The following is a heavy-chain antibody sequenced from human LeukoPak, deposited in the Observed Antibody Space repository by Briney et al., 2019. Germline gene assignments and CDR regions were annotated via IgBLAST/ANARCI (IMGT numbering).Heavy chain of an antibody. CDR1: GDSFSSPTLP. J-gene: IGHJ4*02. CDR2: IYNSGSI. Sequence: PSETLSLTCTVSGDSFSSPTLPWAWIRQPPGKGLEWIGNIYNSGSIYTNPSLKSRVDISIDTSKNQLSLRLRSVTAADTAVYYCARVLRAAGLDYWGQGTLVTVSS. D-gene: IGHD6-25*01. V-gene: IGHV4-39*07. CDR3: ARVLRAAGLDY.